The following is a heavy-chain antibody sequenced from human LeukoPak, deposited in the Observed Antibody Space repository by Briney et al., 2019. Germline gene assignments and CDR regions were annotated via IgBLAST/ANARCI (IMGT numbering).Heavy chain of an antibody. J-gene: IGHJ5*02. CDR2: ITESGAYT. Sequence: GGSLRLSCAASGFTFSSYAMSWVRQAPGKGLEWVSSITESGAYTYYADSVKGRFTISRDNSKNKLYLQMNSLRVEDTAVFYCAKDFSGSWQFDPWGQGTLATVSS. D-gene: IGHD6-13*01. V-gene: IGHV3-23*01. CDR3: AKDFSGSWQFDP. CDR1: GFTFSSYA.